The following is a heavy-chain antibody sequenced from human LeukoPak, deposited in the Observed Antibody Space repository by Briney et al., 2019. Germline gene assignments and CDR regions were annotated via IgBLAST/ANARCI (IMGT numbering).Heavy chain of an antibody. V-gene: IGHV3-48*03. Sequence: GGSLRLSCAASGFTFSSYEMNWVRQAPGKGLEGVSYISSSGSTIYYADSVKGRFTISRDNAKNSLYLQMNSLRAEDTAVYYCACGSGSFYYYYGMDVWGKGTTVTVSS. D-gene: IGHD3-10*01. J-gene: IGHJ6*04. CDR1: GFTFSSYE. CDR3: ACGSGSFYYYYGMDV. CDR2: ISSSGSTI.